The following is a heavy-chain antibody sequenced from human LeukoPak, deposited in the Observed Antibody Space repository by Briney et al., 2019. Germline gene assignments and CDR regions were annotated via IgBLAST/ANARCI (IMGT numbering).Heavy chain of an antibody. J-gene: IGHJ6*02. CDR3: ARDLVIVVVPAAMSYYYYGMDV. D-gene: IGHD2-2*01. CDR1: GFTFSSYS. V-gene: IGHV3-21*01. Sequence: GGSLRLSCAASGFTFSSYSMNWVRQAPGKGLEWVSSSSSSSSYIYYADSVKGRFTISRDNAKNSLYLQMNSLRAEDTAVYYCARDLVIVVVPAAMSYYYYGMDVWGQGTTVTVSS. CDR2: SSSSSSYI.